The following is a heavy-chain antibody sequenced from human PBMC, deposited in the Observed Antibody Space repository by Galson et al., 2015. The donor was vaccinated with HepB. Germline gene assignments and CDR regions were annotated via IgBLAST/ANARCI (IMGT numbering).Heavy chain of an antibody. Sequence: SLRLSCAAFGFTFSSYSMNWVRQAPGKGLEWVSFISSSSSYIYYADSVKGRFTISRDNAKNSLYLQMNSLRAEDTAVYYCARMYCSSTSCYNYAFDIWGQGTMVTVSS. CDR3: ARMYCSSTSCYNYAFDI. J-gene: IGHJ3*02. CDR1: GFTFSSYS. D-gene: IGHD2-2*02. V-gene: IGHV3-21*01. CDR2: ISSSSSYI.